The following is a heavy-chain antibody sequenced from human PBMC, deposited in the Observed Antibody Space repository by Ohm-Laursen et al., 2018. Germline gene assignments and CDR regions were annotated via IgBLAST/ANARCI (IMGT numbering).Heavy chain of an antibody. J-gene: IGHJ6*02. Sequence: ASVKVSCKASGYTFTSYGISWVRQAPGQGLEWMGIINPSGGSTSYAQKFQGRVTMTRDTSTSTVYMELSSLRSEDTAVYYCARDRVHFDWLRGYYYGMDVWGQGTTVTVSS. V-gene: IGHV1-46*01. CDR1: GYTFTSYG. CDR3: ARDRVHFDWLRGYYYGMDV. D-gene: IGHD3-9*01. CDR2: INPSGGST.